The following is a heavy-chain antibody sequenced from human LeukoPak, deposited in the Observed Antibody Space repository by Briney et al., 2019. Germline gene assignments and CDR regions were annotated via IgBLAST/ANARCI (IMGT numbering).Heavy chain of an antibody. Sequence: SETLSLTCAVYGESLSKYYWTWIRQSPGMGLEWIGEINHRGSTNLNPSLKSRVTLSVDTSKHQFSLKLTSVTAADAAVYYCASSVGSTDYGGQGTLVTVSS. J-gene: IGHJ4*02. V-gene: IGHV4-34*01. CDR2: INHRGST. CDR1: GESLSKYY. D-gene: IGHD1-26*01. CDR3: ASSVGSTDY.